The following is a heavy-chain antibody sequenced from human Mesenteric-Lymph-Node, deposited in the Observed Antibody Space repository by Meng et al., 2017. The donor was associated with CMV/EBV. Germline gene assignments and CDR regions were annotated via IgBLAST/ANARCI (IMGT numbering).Heavy chain of an antibody. CDR1: GGSISSYY. V-gene: IGHV4-59*01. CDR2: IYYSGST. Sequence: SETLSLTCTVSGGSISSYYWSWIRQPPGKGLEWIGYIYYSGSTSYSPSLKSRVTISVDTSKNQFSLKLSSVTAADTAVYYCAILSPDYYYYYGMDVWGQGTTVTVSS. J-gene: IGHJ6*02. CDR3: AILSPDYYYYYGMDV.